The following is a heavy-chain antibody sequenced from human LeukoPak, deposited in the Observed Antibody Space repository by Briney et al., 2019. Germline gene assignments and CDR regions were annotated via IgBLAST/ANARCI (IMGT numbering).Heavy chain of an antibody. CDR2: IYYSGSA. J-gene: IGHJ4*02. CDR3: ARSRLLPYYFDY. V-gene: IGHV4-59*01. Sequence: SETLSLTCTVSGGSISSYYWSWIRQPPGKGLEWIGYIYYSGSANYNPSLKSRVTISVDTSKSQFSLKLSSVTAADTAVYYCARSRLLPYYFDYWGQGTLVTVSS. CDR1: GGSISSYY.